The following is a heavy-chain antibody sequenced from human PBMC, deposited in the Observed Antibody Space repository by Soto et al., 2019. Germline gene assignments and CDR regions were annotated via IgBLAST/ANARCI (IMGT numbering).Heavy chain of an antibody. D-gene: IGHD1-26*01. CDR3: ARDPFGATTY. V-gene: IGHV3-74*01. CDR2: IKGDGSST. CDR1: GFTFSGYW. Sequence: EVQLVESGGGLVQPGGSLRLSCAASGFTFSGYWMHWVRQVPGKGLVWVSRIKGDGSSTSYADSVKGRFTISRDNAKNTLDLQMTSLRAEDTAVYYCARDPFGATTYWGQGTLVTVSS. J-gene: IGHJ4*02.